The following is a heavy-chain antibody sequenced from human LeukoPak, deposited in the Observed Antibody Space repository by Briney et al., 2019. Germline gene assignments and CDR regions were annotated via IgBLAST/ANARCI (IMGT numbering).Heavy chain of an antibody. J-gene: IGHJ4*02. V-gene: IGHV6-1*01. CDR3: AGSIAAAGSFDY. D-gene: IGHD6-13*01. CDR2: TYYRSQWYN. Sequence: PSQTLSLTCAISGDSVSSKSAAWNWIRQSPSRGLEWLGRTYYRSQWYNDYAVSVKSRITINPDASKNRFSLQLNSVTPEDTAAYYCAGSIAAAGSFDYWGQGTLVTVSS. CDR1: GDSVSSKSAA.